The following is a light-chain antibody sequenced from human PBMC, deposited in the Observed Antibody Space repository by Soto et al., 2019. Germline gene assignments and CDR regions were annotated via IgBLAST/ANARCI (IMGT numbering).Light chain of an antibody. CDR2: EGS. CDR3: CSYAGSSTLV. Sequence: QSALTQPASVSGSHGQSITISCTGTSSDVGSYNLVSWYQQHPGKAPNLMLYEGSKRPSGVSNRFSGSKSGNTAPLTISGLQAEDGADYYCCSYAGSSTLVFGGVTKLTVL. J-gene: IGLJ2*01. V-gene: IGLV2-23*01. CDR1: SSDVGSYNL.